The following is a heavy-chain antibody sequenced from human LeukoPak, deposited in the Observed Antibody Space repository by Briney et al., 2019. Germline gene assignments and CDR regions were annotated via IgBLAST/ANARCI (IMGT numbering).Heavy chain of an antibody. J-gene: IGHJ4*02. CDR1: GFTFSSYN. CDR3: VRGLAY. CDR2: ITSSRSII. Sequence: GGSLRLSCGASGFTFSSYNMSWVRQAPGKGLEWVSYITSSRSIIYYADSVKGRFTISRDNAKSSLYLQMNSLRDEDTAVYYCVRGLAYWGQGTLVAVSS. V-gene: IGHV3-48*02.